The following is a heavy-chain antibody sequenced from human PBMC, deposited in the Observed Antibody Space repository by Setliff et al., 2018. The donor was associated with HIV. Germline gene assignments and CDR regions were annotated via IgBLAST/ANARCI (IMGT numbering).Heavy chain of an antibody. CDR3: ARDFTDTVVGVVPFFDY. CDR1: GFSVSGNY. CDR2: IHSGGST. D-gene: IGHD3-3*01. Sequence: PGGSLRLSCAASGFSVSGNYMSWVRQAPGKGLEWVSVIHSGGSTYYADSVKGRFTISRDNSKNTLYLQMNSLRAEDTAVYYCARDFTDTVVGVVPFFDYWGQGTLVTVSS. J-gene: IGHJ4*02. V-gene: IGHV3-53*05.